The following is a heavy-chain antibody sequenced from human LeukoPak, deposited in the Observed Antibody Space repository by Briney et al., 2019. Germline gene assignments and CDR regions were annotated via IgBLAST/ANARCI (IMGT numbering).Heavy chain of an antibody. D-gene: IGHD1-26*01. CDR3: ARGDVGATTGYYYYSMDV. CDR1: GESFSSYY. V-gene: IGHV4-34*01. Sequence: ETLSLTCAVYGESFSSYYWSWIRQPPGKGLEWIGEINHSGSTNYNPSLKSRVTMSVDTSKNQFSLKLNSVTAADTAVYFYARGDVGATTGYYYYSMDVWGEGTTVTVSS. J-gene: IGHJ6*03. CDR2: INHSGST.